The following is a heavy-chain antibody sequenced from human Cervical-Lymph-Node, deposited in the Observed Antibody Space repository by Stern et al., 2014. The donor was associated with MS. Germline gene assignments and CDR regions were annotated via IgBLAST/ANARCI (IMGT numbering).Heavy chain of an antibody. J-gene: IGHJ4*02. CDR3: ARVSTSFDD. V-gene: IGHV4-59*01. CDR2: ISYDGST. CDR1: GGSISSYY. Sequence: QVQLQESGPGVVKPSETLSLTCTVSGGSISSYYWSWIRQPPGKGLEVIGYISYDGSTNYNSSLKNRVTISLDTSKKKFFLKLDSVSAADTAVYFCARVSTSFDDWGQGTLVTVSS.